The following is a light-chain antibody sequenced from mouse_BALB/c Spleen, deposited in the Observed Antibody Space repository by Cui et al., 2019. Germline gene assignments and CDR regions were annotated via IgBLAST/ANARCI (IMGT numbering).Light chain of an antibody. CDR2: YAS. Sequence: DIVLTQSPATLSVTPGASVSLYCSASHSISNNLHWYQQKSHESPRLLIKYASQSICGIPSRLSGSGSRTDFTLSINRVETEDCGMYFCQQSNSWTQLTFGAGTKLELK. CDR1: HSISNN. CDR3: QQSNSWTQLT. J-gene: IGKJ5*01. V-gene: IGKV5-43*01.